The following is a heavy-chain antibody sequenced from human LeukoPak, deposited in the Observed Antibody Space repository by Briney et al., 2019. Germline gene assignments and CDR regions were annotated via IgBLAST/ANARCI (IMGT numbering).Heavy chain of an antibody. J-gene: IGHJ3*02. CDR3: ARPQVFGNAFDI. D-gene: IGHD3-3*01. CDR1: GFTFSSYA. CDR2: ISSNGGST. V-gene: IGHV3-64*01. Sequence: SGGSLRLSCAASGFTFSSYAMHWVRQAPGKGLEYVSAISSNGGSTYYANSVKGRFTISRDNSKNTLYLQMGSLRAEDMAVYYCARPQVFGNAFDIWGQGTMVTVSS.